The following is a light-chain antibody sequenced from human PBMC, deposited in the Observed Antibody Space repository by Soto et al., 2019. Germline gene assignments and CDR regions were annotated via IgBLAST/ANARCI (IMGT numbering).Light chain of an antibody. Sequence: DFVMTQSPLSLPVTPGEPASISCRSSQSLLHTNGYNYLDWYLQKAGQSPQLLIYLGSNRASGVPDRFSGSGSGTDFTLKISRVEAEDVGVYYCMQTLASPWTFGQGTKVEIK. V-gene: IGKV2-28*01. CDR1: QSLLHTNGYNY. J-gene: IGKJ1*01. CDR3: MQTLASPWT. CDR2: LGS.